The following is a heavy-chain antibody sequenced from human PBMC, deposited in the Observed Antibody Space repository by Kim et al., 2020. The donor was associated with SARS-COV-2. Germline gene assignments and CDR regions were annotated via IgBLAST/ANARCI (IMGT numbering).Heavy chain of an antibody. J-gene: IGHJ6*02. CDR1: GYTFTSYA. Sequence: ASVKVSCKASGYTFTSYAMHWVRQAPGQRLEWMGWINAGNGNTKYSQKFQGRVTITRDTSAVYYCARDGGLGLLWFGELFSGMDVWGQGTTVTVSS. CDR2: INAGNGNT. V-gene: IGHV1-3*01. D-gene: IGHD3-10*01. CDR3: GMDV.